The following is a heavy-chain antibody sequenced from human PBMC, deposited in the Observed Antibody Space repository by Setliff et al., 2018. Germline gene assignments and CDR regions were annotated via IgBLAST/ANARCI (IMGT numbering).Heavy chain of an antibody. D-gene: IGHD3-22*01. CDR3: ARTGTTYYYSCMDV. V-gene: IGHV4-59*08. J-gene: IGHJ6*03. CDR1: GAAISTYY. CDR2: VSYGGST. Sequence: SETLSLTCAVSGAAISTYYWSWLRQPPGKGLEWIGYVSYGGSTKYNPSLESRVTISLDAPKNQFSLKPTSVTAADTAVYYCARTGTTYYYSCMDVWGKGTTVTVSS.